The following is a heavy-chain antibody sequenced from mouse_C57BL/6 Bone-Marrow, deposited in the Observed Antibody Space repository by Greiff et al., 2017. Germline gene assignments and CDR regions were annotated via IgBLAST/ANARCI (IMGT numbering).Heavy chain of an antibody. CDR3: AKLDGSSY. Sequence: VQLQQSGPGLVQPSQSLSITCTVSGFSLTSYGVHWVRQTPGKGLEWLGVIWSGGSTDYNAAFISRLSISKDNSKSQVFFKMNSLQADDTAIYYCAKLDGSSYWGQGTTLTVSS. CDR2: IWSGGST. D-gene: IGHD1-1*01. CDR1: GFSLTSYG. J-gene: IGHJ2*01. V-gene: IGHV2-4*01.